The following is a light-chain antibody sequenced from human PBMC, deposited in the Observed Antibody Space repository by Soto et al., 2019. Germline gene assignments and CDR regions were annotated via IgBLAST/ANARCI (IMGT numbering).Light chain of an antibody. CDR2: APS. CDR1: QSISNH. V-gene: IGKV1-39*01. CDR3: QQSHTTTLFT. J-gene: IGKJ3*01. Sequence: DIQMTQSPSSLSASVGDRVTITCRASQSISNHLNWYQRKPGQAPKLLIYAPSSLQSGVPSRFSGRGSGTDFPLTISRLQPEDFATYNCQQSHTTTLFTFGPANKVDLK.